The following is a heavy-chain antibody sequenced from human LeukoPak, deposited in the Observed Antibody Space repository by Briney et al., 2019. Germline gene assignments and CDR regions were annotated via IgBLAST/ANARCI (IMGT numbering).Heavy chain of an antibody. D-gene: IGHD3-22*01. CDR3: ARGVIDSSGYWGAFDI. V-gene: IGHV5-51*01. J-gene: IGHJ3*02. CDR2: IYPGDSDT. CDR1: GYSFTSYW. Sequence: GESLKISFKGSGYSFTSYWIGWVRQMPGKGLEWMGIIYPGDSDTRYSPSFQGQVTISADKSISTAYLQWSSLKASDTAMYYCARGVIDSSGYWGAFDIWGQGTMVTVSS.